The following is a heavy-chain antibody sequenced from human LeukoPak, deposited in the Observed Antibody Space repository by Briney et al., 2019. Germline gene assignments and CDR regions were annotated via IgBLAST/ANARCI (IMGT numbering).Heavy chain of an antibody. CDR3: AREYGDFDY. Sequence: KTSETLSLTCAVYGGSFSGYYWSWIRQPAGKGLEWIGRIYTSGSTNYNPSLKSRVTMSVDTSKNRFSLKLNSVTAADTAVYYCAREYGDFDYWGQGTLVTVSS. D-gene: IGHD4-17*01. V-gene: IGHV4-4*07. J-gene: IGHJ4*02. CDR2: IYTSGST. CDR1: GGSFSGYY.